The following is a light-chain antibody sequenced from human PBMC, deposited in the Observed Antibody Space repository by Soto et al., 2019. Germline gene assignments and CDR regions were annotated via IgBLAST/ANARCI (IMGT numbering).Light chain of an antibody. Sequence: DIQMTQSPSSLSASVGDRVTITCRASQGIRNYLAWYQQKPGKVPKLLIYAASTLQSGVPSRFSGSGSGTDFTLTITSLQPEDVATYYCHKYSSAPWTFGQGTRVEIK. CDR2: AAS. V-gene: IGKV1-27*01. CDR1: QGIRNY. J-gene: IGKJ1*01. CDR3: HKYSSAPWT.